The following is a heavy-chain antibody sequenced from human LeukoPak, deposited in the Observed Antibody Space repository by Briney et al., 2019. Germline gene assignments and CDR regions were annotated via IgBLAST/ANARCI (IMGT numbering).Heavy chain of an antibody. CDR1: GFTFSSYG. Sequence: GGSLRLSCAASGFTFSSYGMHWVRQAPGKGLEWVAVISYDGNNKYYGGSVKGRFTISRDNSKNTLYLQMNSLRAEDTAVYYCAAPKGMATPFDPWGQGTLVTVSS. V-gene: IGHV3-30*03. CDR3: AAPKGMATPFDP. CDR2: ISYDGNNK. D-gene: IGHD5-24*01. J-gene: IGHJ5*02.